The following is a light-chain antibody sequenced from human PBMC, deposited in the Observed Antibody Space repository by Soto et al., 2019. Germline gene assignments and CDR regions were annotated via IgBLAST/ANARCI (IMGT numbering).Light chain of an antibody. Sequence: ILMTQSPATVSVSPGERATLSCRASQSFRGLLAWYQQKPGQAPRLLIYDEYNRATGIPPRFSGSGSGTDLTLTISSLEPEDSAVYYCQKRHMWPITFGQGTRLEIK. V-gene: IGKV3-11*01. CDR1: QSFRGL. CDR2: DEY. J-gene: IGKJ5*01. CDR3: QKRHMWPIT.